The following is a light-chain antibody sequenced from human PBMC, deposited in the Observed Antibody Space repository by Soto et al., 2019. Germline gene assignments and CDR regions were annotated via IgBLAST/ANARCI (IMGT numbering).Light chain of an antibody. CDR3: TSYTSSNTHV. Sequence: QSALTQPASVSGSPGQSITISCTGTSSDVGGYNYVSWLQQHPGNVPKLIIYDVSSRPSGVSNRFSGSKSGNTASLTISGLQAEDEADYYCTSYTSSNTHVFGGGTKLTVL. J-gene: IGLJ1*01. V-gene: IGLV2-14*01. CDR2: DVS. CDR1: SSDVGGYNY.